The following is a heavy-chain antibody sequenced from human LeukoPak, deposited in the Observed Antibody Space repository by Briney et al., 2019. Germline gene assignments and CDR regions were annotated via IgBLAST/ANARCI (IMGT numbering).Heavy chain of an antibody. V-gene: IGHV3-73*01. CDR2: IRSKANGYAT. Sequence: SGGSLRLSCAASGFTFSDSTMHWVRQASGKGLEWVGRIRSKANGYATGYAASVEGRFTISRDESKNTAYMQMNSLKTEDTAVYYCIGHRKWGYGGYDTETFDHWGQGTLVTVSS. D-gene: IGHD5-12*01. J-gene: IGHJ4*02. CDR3: IGHRKWGYGGYDTETFDH. CDR1: GFTFSDST.